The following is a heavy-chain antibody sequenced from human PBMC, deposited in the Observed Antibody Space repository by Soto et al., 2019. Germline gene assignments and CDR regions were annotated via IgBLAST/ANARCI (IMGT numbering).Heavy chain of an antibody. D-gene: IGHD3-16*01. Sequence: VKLVQSGAEVKKPGASVKVSVKASGYTFTSYAMHWVRQAHAQGREWMGWINAGNGNTKYSQKFPARVTIPRETSASTAYMELSSLRPEDTAVYYCARGAFLSYDNYWGQGPLVTVSS. J-gene: IGHJ4*02. CDR3: ARGAFLSYDNY. V-gene: IGHV1-3*01. CDR2: INAGNGNT. CDR1: GYTFTSYA.